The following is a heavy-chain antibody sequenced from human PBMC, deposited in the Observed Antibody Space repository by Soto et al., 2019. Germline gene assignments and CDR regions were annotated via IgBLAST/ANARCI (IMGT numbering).Heavy chain of an antibody. J-gene: IGHJ4*02. CDR1: GFSFSDYV. CDR2: MLYHGRDI. V-gene: IGHV3-33*01. CDR3: PRDQGGQSGNFIFDN. Sequence: SLGPASAAPGFSFSDYVMHAVRQAQGKVLECVAVMLYHGRDIFYTDSLKGLFTMSVDKSKRTLFLQMNSLRADDTAVYYCPRDQGGQSGNFIFDNWGQGALVTVSS. D-gene: IGHD1-26*01.